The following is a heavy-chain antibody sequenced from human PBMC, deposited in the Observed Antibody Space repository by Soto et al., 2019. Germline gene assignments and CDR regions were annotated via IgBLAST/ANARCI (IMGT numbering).Heavy chain of an antibody. CDR1: GGSFSGYY. CDR3: ARRRGYSYGYDYYYYYGMDV. J-gene: IGHJ6*02. V-gene: IGHV4-34*01. Sequence: SETLSLTCAVYGGSFSGYYWSWIRQPPGKGLEWIGEINHSGSTNYNPSLKSRVTISVDTSKNQFSLKLSSVTAADTAVYYCARRRGYSYGYDYYYYYGMDVWGQGTTVTVSS. CDR2: INHSGST. D-gene: IGHD5-18*01.